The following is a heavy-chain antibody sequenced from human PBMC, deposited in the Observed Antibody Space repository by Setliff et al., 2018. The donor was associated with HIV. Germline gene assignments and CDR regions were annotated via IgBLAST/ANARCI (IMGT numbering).Heavy chain of an antibody. CDR3: ARVPVAGANWFDP. V-gene: IGHV4-39*01. J-gene: IGHJ5*02. CDR1: GVSINRTEHY. D-gene: IGHD2-21*01. CDR2: VSQSGST. Sequence: SETLSLTCSVSGVSINRTEHYWGWIRQSPGKRLEWIGSVSQSGSTYYNPSLKSRITISVDRSKNLFSLKLISVTAADQGVYYCARVPVAGANWFDPWGLGTPVTVSS.